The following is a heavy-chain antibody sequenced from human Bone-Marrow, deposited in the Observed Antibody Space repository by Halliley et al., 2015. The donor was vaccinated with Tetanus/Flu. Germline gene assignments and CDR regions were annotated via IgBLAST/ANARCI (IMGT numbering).Heavy chain of an antibody. V-gene: IGHV3-74*01. D-gene: IGHD1-26*01. Sequence: LEWVSRINLDGSSTSYADSVKGRFTISRDDAKNTLYLQMNSLRVEDTAVYYCARDVLEWELLNWGQGTLVTVSS. J-gene: IGHJ4*02. CDR2: INLDGSST. CDR3: ARDVLEWELLN.